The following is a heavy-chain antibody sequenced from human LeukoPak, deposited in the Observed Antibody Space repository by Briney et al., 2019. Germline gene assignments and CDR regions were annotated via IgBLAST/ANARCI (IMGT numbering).Heavy chain of an antibody. V-gene: IGHV3-53*01. D-gene: IGHD3-22*01. CDR1: GFTVSSNF. J-gene: IGHJ1*01. Sequence: GGSLRLSCAASGFTVSSNFMSWVRHAPRKGLEWVSIIYSGGSTYYADSVKGRFTISRDNSKNTLFLQMNSLRAEDTAVYYCAGHYYDSGGYYYGYFQYWGQGTLVTVSS. CDR2: IYSGGST. CDR3: AGHYYDSGGYYYGYFQY.